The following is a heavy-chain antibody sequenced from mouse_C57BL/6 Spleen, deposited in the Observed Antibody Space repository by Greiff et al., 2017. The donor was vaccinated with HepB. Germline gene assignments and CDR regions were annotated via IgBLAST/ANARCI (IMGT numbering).Heavy chain of an antibody. V-gene: IGHV1-76*01. D-gene: IGHD2-5*01. J-gene: IGHJ3*01. CDR2: IYPGSGNT. CDR3: ARNSNYGPWFAY. Sequence: QVQLQQSGAELVRPGASVKLSCKASGYTFTDYYINWVKQRPGQGLEWIARIYPGSGNTYYNEKFKGKATLTAEKSSSTAYMQLSSLTSEDSAVYFCARNSNYGPWFAYWGQGTLVTVSA. CDR1: GYTFTDYY.